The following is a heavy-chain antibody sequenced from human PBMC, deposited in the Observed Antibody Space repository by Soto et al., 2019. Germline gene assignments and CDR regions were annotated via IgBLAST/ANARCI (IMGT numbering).Heavy chain of an antibody. V-gene: IGHV3-23*01. Sequence: EVQLLESGGGLVQPGGSLRLSCAASGFTFSSYAMSWCRQAPGKGLEWVSAISGSGGSTYYADSVQGRFTISRDNSKNTLYLQMNSLRAEDAAVYYCANILKGSSNSIPPELFDYWGQGTLVTVSS. D-gene: IGHD6-6*01. CDR2: ISGSGGST. CDR3: ANILKGSSNSIPPELFDY. J-gene: IGHJ4*02. CDR1: GFTFSSYA.